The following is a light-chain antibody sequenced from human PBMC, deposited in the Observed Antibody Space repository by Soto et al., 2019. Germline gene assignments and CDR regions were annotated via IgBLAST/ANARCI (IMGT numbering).Light chain of an antibody. CDR3: ASSTSDSLYV. CDR1: SSDVGGNKY. Sequence: QSALTQPASVSGSPGQSITISCTGTSSDVGGNKYVSWYQQYPGKVPKLLINKVTNRPSGGSYRFSGSKSGNTASLTISALLAEDEADYFCASSTSDSLYVFGTGTKVTVL. CDR2: KVT. V-gene: IGLV2-14*01. J-gene: IGLJ1*01.